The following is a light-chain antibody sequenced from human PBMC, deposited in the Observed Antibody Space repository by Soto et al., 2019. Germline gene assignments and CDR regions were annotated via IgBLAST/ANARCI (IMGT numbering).Light chain of an antibody. V-gene: IGKV3-15*01. CDR2: GAS. CDR3: QQYNNWPPIT. J-gene: IGKJ5*01. CDR1: QSVRSN. Sequence: VFTHSPCTLSLLPVERAPLSCRASQSVRSNLAGCQQKPGQAPRLLIYGASTRATGIPARFSGSGSGTEFTLTISSLQSEDFAVHYCQQYNNWPPITFGQGTRLEIK.